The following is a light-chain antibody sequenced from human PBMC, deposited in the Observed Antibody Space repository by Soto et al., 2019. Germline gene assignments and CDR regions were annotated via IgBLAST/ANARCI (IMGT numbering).Light chain of an antibody. J-gene: IGLJ1*01. CDR1: TGALNGGHY. CDR2: KTT. V-gene: IGLV7-43*01. Sequence: QAVVTQEPSLTVSTGGTVTPTCVSSTGALNGGHYPSWIQQKPGQAPRPLIYKTTNKYSWTPARFSGSLFGGKPSLTLSDAQPEDEADYYCLIYYAGSRIFGTGTKVTVL. CDR3: LIYYAGSRI.